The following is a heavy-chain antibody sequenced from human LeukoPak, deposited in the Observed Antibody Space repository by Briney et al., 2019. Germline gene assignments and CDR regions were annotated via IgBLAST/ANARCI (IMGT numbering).Heavy chain of an antibody. CDR3: ASGSPTELREYYFDY. CDR1: GFTFKSYA. CDR2: INTNGANT. J-gene: IGHJ4*02. Sequence: GGSLRLSCSASGFTFKSYAMHWVRQAPGKGLEYVSSINTNGANTYYADSVKGRFTISRDNSKNTLYPQMNSLRAEDTAVYYCASGSPTELREYYFDYWGQGTLVTVSS. V-gene: IGHV3-64*04. D-gene: IGHD2-15*01.